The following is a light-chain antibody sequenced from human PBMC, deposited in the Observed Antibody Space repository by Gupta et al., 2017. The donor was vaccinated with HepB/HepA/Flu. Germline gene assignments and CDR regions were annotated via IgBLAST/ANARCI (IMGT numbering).Light chain of an antibody. CDR2: AAS. CDR3: QQSYSTPMCS. CDR1: QSISSY. Sequence: DIQMTQSPSSLSASVGDRVTITCRASQSISSYLHWYQQKPGKAPNLLIYAASSLQSGVPSRFSGSGSGTDFTLTISSLQPEDFATYYCQQSYSTPMCSFGQGTKLEIK. V-gene: IGKV1-39*01. J-gene: IGKJ2*04.